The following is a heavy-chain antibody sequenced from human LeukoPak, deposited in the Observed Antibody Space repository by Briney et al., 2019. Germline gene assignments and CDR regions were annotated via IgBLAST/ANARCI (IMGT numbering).Heavy chain of an antibody. J-gene: IGHJ4*02. CDR2: IYSGGST. CDR1: GFTVSSNY. CDR3: AKDRSVVVPAAPITPAFDY. V-gene: IGHV3-66*01. D-gene: IGHD2-2*01. Sequence: GGSLRLSCAASGFTVSSNYMSWVRQAPGKGLEWVSVIYSGGSTYYADSVKGRFTISRDNSKNTLYLQMNSLRAEDTAVYYCAKDRSVVVPAAPITPAFDYWGQGTLVTVSS.